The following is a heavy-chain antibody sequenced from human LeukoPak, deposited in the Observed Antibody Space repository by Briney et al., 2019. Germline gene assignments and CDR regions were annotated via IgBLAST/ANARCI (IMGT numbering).Heavy chain of an antibody. J-gene: IGHJ4*02. CDR1: GGSISSYY. Sequence: PSETLSLTCTVPGGSISSYYWSWIRQPPGKGLEWIGYIYYSGSTNYNPSLKSRVTISVDTSKNQFSLKLSSVTAADTAVYYCARGPYSYGFIDYWGQGTLVTVSS. CDR2: IYYSGST. D-gene: IGHD5-18*01. CDR3: ARGPYSYGFIDY. V-gene: IGHV4-59*01.